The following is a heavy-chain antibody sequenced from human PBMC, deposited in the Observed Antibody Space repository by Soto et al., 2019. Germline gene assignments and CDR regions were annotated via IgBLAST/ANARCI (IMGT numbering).Heavy chain of an antibody. V-gene: IGHV4-61*01. D-gene: IGHD3-3*01. J-gene: IGHJ6*02. CDR3: ARDLGDFWSGSYYYYYYGMDV. Sequence: SETLSLTCTVSGGSVSSGNYYWSWIRQPPGKGLEWIGYIYYNGSTNYNPSLKSRVTISVDTSKNQFSLKLSSVTAADTAVYYCARDLGDFWSGSYYYYYYGMDVWGQGTTVTVSS. CDR1: GGSVSSGNYY. CDR2: IYYNGST.